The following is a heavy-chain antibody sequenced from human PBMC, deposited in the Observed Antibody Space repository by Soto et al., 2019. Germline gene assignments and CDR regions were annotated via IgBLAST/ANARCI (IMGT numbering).Heavy chain of an antibody. J-gene: IGHJ3*02. Sequence: ASVKVSCKASGYTFTSYDINWVRQATGQGLEWMGWMNPDSGNTDYAQKFQGRVTMTRDTSASTAYMELSSLRSEDTAVYYCARVPPFVSDWWADAFDIWGQGTMVTVSS. CDR1: GYTFTSYD. D-gene: IGHD2-15*01. CDR2: MNPDSGNT. CDR3: ARVPPFVSDWWADAFDI. V-gene: IGHV1-8*01.